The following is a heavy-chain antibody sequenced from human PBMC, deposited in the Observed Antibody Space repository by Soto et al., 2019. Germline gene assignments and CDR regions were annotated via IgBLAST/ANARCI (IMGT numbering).Heavy chain of an antibody. J-gene: IGHJ3*02. CDR1: GDSVSTNTAA. Sequence: SQTLSLTCAISGDSVSTNTAALNLVMQSPSRGLEWLGMTYYRSKWYFDYAVSVKSRITITPDTSKNQFSLHLDSVTPGDTAVYYCTRTRGQLLADAFDIWGLGTMVTVSS. CDR3: TRTRGQLLADAFDI. V-gene: IGHV6-1*01. D-gene: IGHD2-2*01. CDR2: TYYRSKWYF.